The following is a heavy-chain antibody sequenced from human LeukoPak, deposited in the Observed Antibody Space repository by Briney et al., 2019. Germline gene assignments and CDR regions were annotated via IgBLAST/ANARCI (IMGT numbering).Heavy chain of an antibody. J-gene: IGHJ6*02. CDR2: IIPIFGTA. CDR1: GYIFTSNY. Sequence: GASVKVSCKASGYIFTSNYMHWVRQAPGQGLEWMGGIIPIFGTANYAQKFQGRVTITADESTSTAYMELSSLRSEDTAVYYCASRVDHCSGGSCYSGPYYYGMDVWGQGTTVTVSS. D-gene: IGHD2-15*01. V-gene: IGHV1-69*13. CDR3: ASRVDHCSGGSCYSGPYYYGMDV.